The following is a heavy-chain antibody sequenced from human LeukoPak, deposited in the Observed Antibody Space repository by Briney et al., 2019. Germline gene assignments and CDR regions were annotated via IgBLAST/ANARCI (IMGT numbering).Heavy chain of an antibody. J-gene: IGHJ4*02. CDR1: AFIFSIYS. V-gene: IGHV3-30*04. D-gene: IGHD3-22*01. CDR3: ARDRSLNYDSSGYYVY. Sequence: GGSLTLSCAPSAFIFSIYSMQWVRQAPGRGLEWVAVISYDGRNNYYADSVKGRFTIARDNSKNTLYLQMHSLRAEDTAVYYCARDRSLNYDSSGYYVYWGQGTLVTVSS. CDR2: ISYDGRNN.